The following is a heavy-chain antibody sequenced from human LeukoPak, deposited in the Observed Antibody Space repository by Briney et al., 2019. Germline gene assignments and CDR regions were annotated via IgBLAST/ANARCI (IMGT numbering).Heavy chain of an antibody. D-gene: IGHD3-22*01. CDR1: RFTFSSYS. Sequence: GGSLRLSCAASRFTFSSYSMNWVRQAPGKGLEWVSYISSSSSTIYYADSVKGRFTISRDNSKNTLYLQMNSLRAEDTAVYYCARGGYYDSSGYFDYWGQGTLVTVSS. V-gene: IGHV3-48*01. J-gene: IGHJ4*02. CDR2: ISSSSSTI. CDR3: ARGGYYDSSGYFDY.